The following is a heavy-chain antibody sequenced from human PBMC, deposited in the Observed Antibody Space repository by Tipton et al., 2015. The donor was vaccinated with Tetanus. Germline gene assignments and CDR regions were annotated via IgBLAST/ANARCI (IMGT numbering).Heavy chain of an antibody. Sequence: LRLSCTVSGGPLNTFYWNWIRQPAGKGLEWIGRVYSSGGTNYNPSLKSRVTMSIDASKNQFSLGLTSVTAADTAVYYCARDFRERSGTYYSYYYTMDVWGQGTTVTVSS. D-gene: IGHD1-26*01. CDR1: GGPLNTFY. V-gene: IGHV4-4*07. J-gene: IGHJ6*02. CDR3: ARDFRERSGTYYSYYYTMDV. CDR2: VYSSGGT.